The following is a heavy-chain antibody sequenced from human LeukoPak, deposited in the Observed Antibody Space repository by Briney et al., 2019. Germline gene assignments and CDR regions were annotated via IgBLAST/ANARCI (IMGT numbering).Heavy chain of an antibody. CDR1: GYTFTGYY. CDR3: ARGQQLVEEYFQH. CDR2: INPNSGGT. D-gene: IGHD6-13*01. J-gene: IGHJ1*01. Sequence: GASVKVSCKASGYTFTGYYMHWVRQAPGQGLEWMGWINPNSGGTNYAQKFQGWVTMTRDTSISTAYMELSRLRSDDTAVYYCARGQQLVEEYFQHWGQGTLVTVSS. V-gene: IGHV1-2*04.